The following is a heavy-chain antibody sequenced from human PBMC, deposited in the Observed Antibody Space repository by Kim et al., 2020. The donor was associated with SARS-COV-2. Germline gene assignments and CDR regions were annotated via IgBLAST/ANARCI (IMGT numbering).Heavy chain of an antibody. D-gene: IGHD2-21*01. CDR2: IRPRANAK. CDR3: AKGDSPAGEFRPCGC. CDR1: GFSFGDFT. J-gene: IGHJ1*01. V-gene: IGHV3-21*01. Sequence: GGSLRLSCVASGFSFGDFTMNWVRQAPGRGLEWVSTIRPRANAKEYAESVKGRFTISRDDAQKSVFLQMHSLGAEDTGVYYCAKGDSPAGEFRPCGCWG.